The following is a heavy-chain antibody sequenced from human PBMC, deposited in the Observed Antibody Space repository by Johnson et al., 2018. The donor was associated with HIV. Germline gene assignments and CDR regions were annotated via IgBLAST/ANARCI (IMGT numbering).Heavy chain of an antibody. V-gene: IGHV3-30-3*01. Sequence: QVQLVESGGGVVQPGRSLRLSCAASGFTFSSMHWDRQAPGKGLEWVAVISYDGSNKYYADSVKGRFTISRDNSKNTVYLQMNSLRAEDTAVYYCARERDYYDSFWLDHDAFDIWGQGTMVTVSS. J-gene: IGHJ3*02. CDR1: GFTFSS. D-gene: IGHD3-22*01. CDR2: ISYDGSNK. CDR3: ARERDYYDSFWLDHDAFDI.